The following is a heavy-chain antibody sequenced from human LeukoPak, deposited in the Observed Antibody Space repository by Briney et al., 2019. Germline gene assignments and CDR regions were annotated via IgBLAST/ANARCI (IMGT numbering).Heavy chain of an antibody. D-gene: IGHD4-17*01. Sequence: GASVKVSCKASGGTFSNYAISWVRQAPGQGLEWMGGIIPIFGTANYAQKFQGRVTITADESTSTAYMELSSLRSEDTAVYYCASGDYGDYARFDYWGQGTLVTVSS. CDR1: GGTFSNYA. J-gene: IGHJ4*02. CDR3: ASGDYGDYARFDY. CDR2: IIPIFGTA. V-gene: IGHV1-69*13.